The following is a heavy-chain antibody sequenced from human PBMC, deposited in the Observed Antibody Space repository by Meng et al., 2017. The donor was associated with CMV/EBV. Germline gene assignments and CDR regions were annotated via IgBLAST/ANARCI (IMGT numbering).Heavy chain of an antibody. J-gene: IGHJ4*02. Sequence: GFTLSSYGMNLVRQAPGKGLEWVAVIWNDGSNTYYADSVKGRFTISRDNSKNTLYLQMNSLRAEDTAVYYCAKDRALWFGEPGAFDYWGQGTLVTVSS. CDR2: IWNDGSNT. CDR1: GFTLSSYG. V-gene: IGHV3-33*06. D-gene: IGHD3-10*01. CDR3: AKDRALWFGEPGAFDY.